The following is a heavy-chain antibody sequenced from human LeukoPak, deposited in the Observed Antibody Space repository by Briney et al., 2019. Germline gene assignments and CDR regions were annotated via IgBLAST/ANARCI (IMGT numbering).Heavy chain of an antibody. CDR2: INWNGGST. J-gene: IGHJ4*02. V-gene: IGHV3-20*01. Sequence: GGSLRLSCAASGFTFDDYGMSWARQAPGKGLEWVSGINWNGGSTGYADSVKGRFTISRDNAKNSLYLQMNSLRAEDTALYHCAVVVPAGGVDYWGQGTLVTVSS. D-gene: IGHD2-2*01. CDR1: GFTFDDYG. CDR3: AVVVPAGGVDY.